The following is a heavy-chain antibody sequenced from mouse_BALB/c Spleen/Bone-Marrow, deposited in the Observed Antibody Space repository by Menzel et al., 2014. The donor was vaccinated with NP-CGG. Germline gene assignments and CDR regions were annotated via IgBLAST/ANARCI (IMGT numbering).Heavy chain of an antibody. CDR3: AREGYDGQMDY. D-gene: IGHD2-2*01. J-gene: IGHJ4*01. CDR2: ISSGGSYT. CDR1: SFTFTSYA. Sequence: SGGGLVKPGQSLSLSCAPSSFTFTSYAMPWVRQSPEKRLEWVADISSGGSYTYYPDTVTGRFTISRDNAKNTLYLEMSSLRSEDTAMYYCAREGYDGQMDYGGQGTSVSVSS. V-gene: IGHV5-9-4*01.